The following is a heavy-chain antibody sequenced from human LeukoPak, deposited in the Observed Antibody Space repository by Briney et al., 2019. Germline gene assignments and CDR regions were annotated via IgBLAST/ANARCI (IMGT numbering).Heavy chain of an antibody. Sequence: GGSLRLXCAASGFTVSSNYMSWDREAPGKGLEWVSVIYSGGSTYYADSVKGRFTISRDNSKNTLYLQMNSLRAEDTAVYYCARSSSIAARYFDYWGQGTLVTVSS. CDR3: ARSSSIAARYFDY. V-gene: IGHV3-66*02. CDR2: IYSGGST. CDR1: GFTVSSNY. J-gene: IGHJ4*02. D-gene: IGHD6-6*01.